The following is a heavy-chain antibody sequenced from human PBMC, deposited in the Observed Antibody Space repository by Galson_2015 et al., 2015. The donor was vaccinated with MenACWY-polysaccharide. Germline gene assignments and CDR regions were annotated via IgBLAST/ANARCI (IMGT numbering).Heavy chain of an antibody. CDR2: IYYSGST. CDR1: GGSISSRSYY. J-gene: IGHJ2*01. D-gene: IGHD2-15*01. V-gene: IGHV4-39*07. Sequence: SETLSLTCTVSGGSISSRSYYWGWIRQPPGKGLEWIGSIYYSGSTYYHSSPKSRVTISVDASKTQFSLRLTSVTAADTAVYYCARRARSGGEWYFDLWGRGTLVTVSS. CDR3: ARRARSGGEWYFDL.